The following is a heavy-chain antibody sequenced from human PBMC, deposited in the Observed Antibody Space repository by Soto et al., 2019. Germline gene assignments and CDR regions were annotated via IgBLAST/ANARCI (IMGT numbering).Heavy chain of an antibody. D-gene: IGHD2-2*01. V-gene: IGHV3-21*01. J-gene: IGHJ5*02. CDR1: GFACSSYS. Sequence: GGSLRLSCSASGFACSSYSMNWVCKATGKGLEWVSSISSSSSYIYYADSVKGRFTISRDNAKNSLYLQMNSLRAEDTAVYYCASSLYCSSTSCYLEPWGQGTLVTVSS. CDR3: ASSLYCSSTSCYLEP. CDR2: ISSSSSYI.